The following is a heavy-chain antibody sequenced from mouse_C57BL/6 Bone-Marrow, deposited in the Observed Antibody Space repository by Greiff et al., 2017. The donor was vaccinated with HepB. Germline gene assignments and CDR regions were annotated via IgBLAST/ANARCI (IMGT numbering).Heavy chain of an antibody. CDR2: ISSGSSTI. CDR3: ARRRRYQYYFDD. D-gene: IGHD2-14*01. V-gene: IGHV5-17*01. CDR1: GFTFSDYG. Sequence: EVQLVESGGGLVKPGGSLKLSCAASGFTFSDYGMHWVRQAPEKGLEWVAYISSGSSTIYYADTVKGRFTLPRDNAKSPLYLQMTALRSEDTAMYYCARRRRYQYYFDDWRQGTTLTVAS. J-gene: IGHJ2*01.